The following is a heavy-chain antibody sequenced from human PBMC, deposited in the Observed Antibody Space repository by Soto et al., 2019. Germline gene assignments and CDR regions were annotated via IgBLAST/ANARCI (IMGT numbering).Heavy chain of an antibody. CDR3: ARAFFTNGVCYYCFDN. V-gene: IGHV3-33*01. CDR1: GFTFGTYA. J-gene: IGHJ4*01. Sequence: PGGSLRVSCAASGFTFGTYAMHWGRQAPGKGLEWVAVIYYDGSNRYYGDAVKGRFTISRDNSKSTLYLQMSSLRAEDTAVYYCARAFFTNGVCYYCFDNWGHGTLVTVSS. CDR2: IYYDGSNR. D-gene: IGHD2-8*01.